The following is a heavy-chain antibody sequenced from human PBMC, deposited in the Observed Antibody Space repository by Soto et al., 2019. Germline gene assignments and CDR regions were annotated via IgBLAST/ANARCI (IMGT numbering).Heavy chain of an antibody. CDR1: GGSMFSYY. V-gene: IGHV4-4*07. CDR2: IYGSGGT. CDR3: AREGAASYASRHFDN. D-gene: IGHD3-16*01. Sequence: QVQLQESGPGLVKASETLSLTCTVSGGSMFSYYWSWIRQPAGKGLEWIARIYGSGGTNYNPSLKSRVTMSLDTSKNKFALRLTSVTAADTAVYYGAREGAASYASRHFDNWGPGTLVTVSS. J-gene: IGHJ4*02.